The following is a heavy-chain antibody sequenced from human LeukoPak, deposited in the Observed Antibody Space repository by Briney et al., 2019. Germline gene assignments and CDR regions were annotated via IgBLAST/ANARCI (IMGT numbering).Heavy chain of an antibody. Sequence: GGSLRLSCAASGFTFRNYVIHWVRQAPGKGLGWVAVPSSDLNVKLYADSVKGRFTISRDNSRSTLYLQMNSLRPEDTAIYYCAREGYYGSGSPPSLYFDYWGQGTLVTVSS. D-gene: IGHD3-10*01. V-gene: IGHV3-30-3*01. CDR1: GFTFRNYV. J-gene: IGHJ4*02. CDR2: PSSDLNVK. CDR3: AREGYYGSGSPPSLYFDY.